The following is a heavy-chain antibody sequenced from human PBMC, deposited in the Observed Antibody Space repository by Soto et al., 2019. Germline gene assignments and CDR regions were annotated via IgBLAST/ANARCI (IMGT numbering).Heavy chain of an antibody. Sequence: QVQLVESGGGVVQPGRSLRLSCAASGFTFSSYGMHWVRQAPGKGLEWVAVISYDGSEKYHADSVKGRFTISRDNSKNTLYLEMKCLRAEDTAVYYCARKPETGTTVPFDYWGQGTLVTVSS. CDR2: ISYDGSEK. D-gene: IGHD1-1*01. CDR3: ARKPETGTTVPFDY. CDR1: GFTFSSYG. V-gene: IGHV3-30*03. J-gene: IGHJ4*02.